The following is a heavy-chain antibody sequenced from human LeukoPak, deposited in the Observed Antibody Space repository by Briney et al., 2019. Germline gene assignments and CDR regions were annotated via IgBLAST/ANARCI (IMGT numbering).Heavy chain of an antibody. CDR2: IYSGGST. J-gene: IGHJ3*02. D-gene: IGHD1-26*01. CDR1: GFTASSNY. V-gene: IGHV3-66*01. Sequence: PGGSLSLSCAASGFTASSNYMSWVRKAPGKGLEWVSLIYSGGSTYYADSVQGRFTISTDNSKNTLYLQMNSLKAEDTAMYYCARVSVKWALAFDIWGQGTMVTVSS. CDR3: ARVSVKWALAFDI.